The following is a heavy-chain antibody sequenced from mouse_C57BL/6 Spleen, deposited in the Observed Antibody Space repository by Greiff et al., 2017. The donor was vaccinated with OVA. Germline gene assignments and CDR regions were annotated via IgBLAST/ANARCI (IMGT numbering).Heavy chain of an antibody. CDR3: ARDYPYYAMDY. V-gene: IGHV5-16*01. CDR2: INYDGSST. Sequence: EVKLMESEGGLVQPGSSMKLSCTASGFTFSDYYMAWVRQVPEKGLEWVANINYDGSSTYYLDSLKSRFIISRDNAKNILYLQMSSLKSEDTATYYCARDYPYYAMDYWGQGTSVTVSS. J-gene: IGHJ4*01. CDR1: GFTFSDYY.